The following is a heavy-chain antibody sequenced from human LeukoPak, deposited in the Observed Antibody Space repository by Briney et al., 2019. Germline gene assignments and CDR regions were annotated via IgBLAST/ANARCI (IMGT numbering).Heavy chain of an antibody. Sequence: SETLSLTCTVSGGSISSSSYYWGWIRQPPGKGLEWIGSIYYSGSTYYNPSLNSRVTISVDTSKNQFSLKLSSVTAADTAVYYCARHLYYGSGSYYYYYMDVWGKGTTVTVSS. D-gene: IGHD3-10*01. CDR2: IYYSGST. CDR1: GGSISSSSYY. V-gene: IGHV4-39*01. J-gene: IGHJ6*03. CDR3: ARHLYYGSGSYYYYYMDV.